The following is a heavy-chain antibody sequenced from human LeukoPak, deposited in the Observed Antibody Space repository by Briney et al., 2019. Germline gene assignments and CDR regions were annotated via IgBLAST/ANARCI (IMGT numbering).Heavy chain of an antibody. D-gene: IGHD3-22*01. J-gene: IGHJ4*02. Sequence: SETLSLTCTVSGGSISSSSYYWGWIRQPPGKRLKWIGSIYYSGSTYYNPSLKSRVTISVDTSKNQFSLKLSSVTAADTAVYYCARFWPREIVVVDYWGQGTLVTVSS. V-gene: IGHV4-39*07. CDR2: IYYSGST. CDR1: GGSISSSSYY. CDR3: ARFWPREIVVVDY.